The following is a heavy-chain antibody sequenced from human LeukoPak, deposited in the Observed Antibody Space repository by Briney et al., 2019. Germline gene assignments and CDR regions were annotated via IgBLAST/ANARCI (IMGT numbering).Heavy chain of an antibody. J-gene: IGHJ5*02. CDR2: IYYSGST. Sequence: SETLSLTCTVSGGSISSYYWSWIRQPPGKGLEWIGYIYYSGSTNYNPSLKSRVTISVDTSKNQFSLKLSSVTAADTAVYYCARGGGSYSPWFDPWGQGTLVTVSS. V-gene: IGHV4-59*08. CDR1: GGSISSYY. CDR3: ARGGGSYSPWFDP. D-gene: IGHD1-26*01.